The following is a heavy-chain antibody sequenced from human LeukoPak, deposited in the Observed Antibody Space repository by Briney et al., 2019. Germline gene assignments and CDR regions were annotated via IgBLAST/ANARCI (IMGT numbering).Heavy chain of an antibody. CDR3: ARRSPELPRD. J-gene: IGHJ4*02. D-gene: IGHD1-26*01. Sequence: GASVKVSCKASGYTFTCYYMHWVRQAPGQGVEGRGWINPNSGGTNYAQKSQARVTMTRDTSISTAYMELSRLRSDDTAVYYCARRSPELPRDWGQGTLVTVSS. CDR2: INPNSGGT. V-gene: IGHV1-2*02. CDR1: GYTFTCYY.